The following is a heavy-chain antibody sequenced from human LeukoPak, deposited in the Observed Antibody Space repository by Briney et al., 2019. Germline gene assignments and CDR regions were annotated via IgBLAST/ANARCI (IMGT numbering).Heavy chain of an antibody. V-gene: IGHV3-7*03. J-gene: IGHJ4*02. CDR3: ARDPGAFPYFFDN. CDR2: IKQDGSEK. CDR1: EFTFSNYW. Sequence: GGSLRLSCAASEFTFSNYWMSWIRQAPGKGLEWVANIKQDGSEKYYVDSVKGRFTISRDNAKNSLYLQMNSLRAEDTAVYFCARDPGAFPYFFDNWGQGTLVTVSS. D-gene: IGHD4/OR15-4a*01.